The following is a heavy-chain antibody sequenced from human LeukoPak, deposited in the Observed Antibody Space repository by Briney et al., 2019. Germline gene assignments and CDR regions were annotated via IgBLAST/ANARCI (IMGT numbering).Heavy chain of an antibody. CDR1: GDSISSGGYY. CDR3: ARANYDILTGATFDY. D-gene: IGHD3-9*01. V-gene: IGHV4-31*03. Sequence: SDTLSLTCTVSGDSISSGGYYWSWIRQHPGKGLEWIGYIYYSGSTYYNPSLKSRVTISVDTSKNQLSLKLSSVTAADTAVYYCARANYDILTGATFDYWGQGTLVTVSS. CDR2: IYYSGST. J-gene: IGHJ4*02.